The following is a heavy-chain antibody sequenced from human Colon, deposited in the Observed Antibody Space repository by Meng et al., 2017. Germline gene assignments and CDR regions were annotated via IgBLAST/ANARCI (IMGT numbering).Heavy chain of an antibody. Sequence: VHLLQSGPGVKKPWLSVRVSCQASGYTFGSYGSCWVRQAPGQGLEWMGWFVNYVDTYPAPKFQGRVTMTTDTHTNTAFMELRSLTSDDTAVYYCASGTPGRSYCDYWGQGTLVTVSS. D-gene: IGHD2-15*01. J-gene: IGHJ4*02. CDR1: GYTFGSYG. CDR2: FVNYVDT. V-gene: IGHV1-18*01. CDR3: ASGTPGRSYCDY.